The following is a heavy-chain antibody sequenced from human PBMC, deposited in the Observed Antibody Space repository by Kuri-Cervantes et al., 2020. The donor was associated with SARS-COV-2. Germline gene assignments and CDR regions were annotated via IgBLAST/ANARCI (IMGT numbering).Heavy chain of an antibody. D-gene: IGHD3-9*01. CDR3: GPFSRYAYDFDK. CDR1: GFTFSSYG. Sequence: LSLTCAASGFTFSSYGMHWVRQAPGKGLEWVAVISYDGSNKYYADSVKGRFTISRDNSKNIVYLQMNSLGADDTAVYYCGPFSRYAYDFDKWGQGILATVSS. CDR2: ISYDGSNK. J-gene: IGHJ4*02. V-gene: IGHV3-30*03.